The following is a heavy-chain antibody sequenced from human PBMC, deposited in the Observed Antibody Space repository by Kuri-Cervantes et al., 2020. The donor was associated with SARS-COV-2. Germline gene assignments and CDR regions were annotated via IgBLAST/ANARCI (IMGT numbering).Heavy chain of an antibody. CDR2: IRYDGSNK. V-gene: IGHV3-30*02. CDR1: GFTFSSYG. Sequence: GESLKISCAASGFTFSSYGMHWVRQAPGKGLEWVAFIRYDGSNKYYADSVKGRFTISRDNSKNTLYLQMTSLRAEDTAVYYCASPSLVVGANQWAAFDIWGQGTMVTVSS. J-gene: IGHJ3*02. CDR3: ASPSLVVGANQWAAFDI. D-gene: IGHD1-26*01.